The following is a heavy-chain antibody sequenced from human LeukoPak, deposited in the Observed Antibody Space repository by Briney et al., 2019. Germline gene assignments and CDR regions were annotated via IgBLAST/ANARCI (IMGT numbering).Heavy chain of an antibody. CDR2: ISGSGGST. CDR1: GFTFSSYA. V-gene: IGHV3-23*01. D-gene: IGHD6-19*01. CDR3: AKDNRQAVAGTFDY. J-gene: IGHJ4*02. Sequence: GGSLRLSCAASGFTFSSYAMSCVRQAPGKGLEWVSAISGSGGSTYYADSVKGRFTISRDNSKNTLYLQMNSLRAEDTAVYYCAKDNRQAVAGTFDYWGQGTLVTVSS.